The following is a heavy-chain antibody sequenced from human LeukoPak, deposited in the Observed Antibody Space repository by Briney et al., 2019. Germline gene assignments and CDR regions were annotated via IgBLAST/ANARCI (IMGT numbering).Heavy chain of an antibody. V-gene: IGHV4-4*07. CDR3: ARTIREYSGYAASPYYYYYMDV. CDR1: GGSISSYY. D-gene: IGHD5-12*01. CDR2: IYTSGST. J-gene: IGHJ6*03. Sequence: PSETLSLTCTVSGGSISSYYWSWIRQPAGKGLEWIGRIYTSGSTNYNPSLKSRVTMSVDTSKNQFSLKLSSVTAAATAVYYCARTIREYSGYAASPYYYYYMDVWGKGTTVTVSS.